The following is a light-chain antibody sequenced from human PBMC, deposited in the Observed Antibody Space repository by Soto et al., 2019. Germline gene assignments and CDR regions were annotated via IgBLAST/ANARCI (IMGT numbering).Light chain of an antibody. V-gene: IGKV3-20*01. CDR3: QQYGSSSLT. CDR1: QSVSSSY. J-gene: IGKJ4*01. Sequence: EIVLTQSPGTLSLSPGERATLSCRASQSVSSSYLAWYQQKPGQAPRLLIYGASSRATGIPDRFSGSGSGTDFTLTISRLEPEDFAVYYCQQYGSSSLTFGGGNKVELK. CDR2: GAS.